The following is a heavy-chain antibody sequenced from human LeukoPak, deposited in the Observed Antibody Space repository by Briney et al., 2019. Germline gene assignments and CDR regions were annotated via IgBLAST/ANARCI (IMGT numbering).Heavy chain of an antibody. J-gene: IGHJ6*03. V-gene: IGHV4-59*01. CDR1: GGSMSGYC. CDR3: ARECGGACYPPAYYYYMDV. CDR2: VCDTGST. D-gene: IGHD2-21*02. Sequence: PSETLSLTCTVSGGSMSGYCWSWIRQPPGTRLEWIGYVCDTGSTNYNPSLKSRVTLSVDTSNNQFSLKLSSVTAADTALYYCARECGGACYPPAYYYYMDVWGKGTRSPSP.